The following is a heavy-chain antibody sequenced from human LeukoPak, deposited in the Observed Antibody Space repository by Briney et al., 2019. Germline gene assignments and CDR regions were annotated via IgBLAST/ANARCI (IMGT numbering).Heavy chain of an antibody. CDR1: GYTFTGYY. CDR3: MIFVFHWSRLT. D-gene: IGHD3/OR15-3a*01. V-gene: IGHV1-2*02. CDR2: INPNSGGT. Sequence: ASVKVSCKASGYTFTGYYMHWVRQAPGHRLEWTGWINPNSGGTNYAQKFQGRVTMTRDTSISTAYMELSRLRSDDTAVYYCMIFVFHWSRLTWGQGTLVTVSS. J-gene: IGHJ5*02.